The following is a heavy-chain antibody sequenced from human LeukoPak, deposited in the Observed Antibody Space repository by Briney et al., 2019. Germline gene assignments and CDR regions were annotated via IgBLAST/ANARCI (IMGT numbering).Heavy chain of an antibody. J-gene: IGHJ6*02. CDR3: ARQRVENYYYGMDV. D-gene: IGHD2-15*01. CDR2: IYSGGST. V-gene: IGHV3-53*01. Sequence: GSLRLSCAASGFTVSSNYMSWVRQAPGRGLEWVSVIYSGGSTYYADSVKGRFTISRDNSKNTLYLQMNSLRAEDTAVCYCARQRVENYYYGMDVWGQGTTVTVSS. CDR1: GFTVSSNY.